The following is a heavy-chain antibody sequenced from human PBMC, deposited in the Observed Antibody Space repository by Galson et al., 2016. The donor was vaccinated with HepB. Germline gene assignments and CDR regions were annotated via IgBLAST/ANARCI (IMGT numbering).Heavy chain of an antibody. Sequence: SLRLSCAASGFSFSGYALHWVRQAPDKGLEWVAGILYDGNNQYYADSVKGRFTISRENSGNTVYLQMNNLRVEDTAVYYCSIDRKGALWYFFDNWGQGTLVTVSS. CDR3: SIDRKGALWYFFDN. V-gene: IGHV3-30*14. CDR1: GFSFSGYA. CDR2: ILYDGNNQ. J-gene: IGHJ4*02. D-gene: IGHD3-9*01.